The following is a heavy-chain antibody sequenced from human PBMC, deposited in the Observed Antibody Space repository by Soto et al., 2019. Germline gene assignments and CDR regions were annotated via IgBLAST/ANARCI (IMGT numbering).Heavy chain of an antibody. Sequence: EVQLVESGGGLVQPGGSLRLSCAASGFTFSSYDMHWVRQATGKGLEWVSAIGTAGDTYYPGSVKGRFTISRENAKNSLYLQMNSLRAEDTAVYYCARAQITMVRGGAFDIWGQGTMVTVSS. J-gene: IGHJ3*02. D-gene: IGHD3-10*01. CDR1: GFTFSSYD. CDR2: IGTAGDT. CDR3: ARAQITMVRGGAFDI. V-gene: IGHV3-13*01.